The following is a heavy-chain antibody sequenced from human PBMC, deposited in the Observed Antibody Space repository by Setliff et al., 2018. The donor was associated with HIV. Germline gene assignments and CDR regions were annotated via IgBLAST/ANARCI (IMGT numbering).Heavy chain of an antibody. CDR3: ALPVLGGYSYGYFDY. D-gene: IGHD5-18*01. Sequence: SVKVSCKASGGTFSSYAISWVRQAPVQGLEWMGGIIPIFGTANYAQKFQGRVTITADESTSTAYMELSSLRSEDTAVYYCALPVLGGYSYGYFDYWGQGTLVTVSS. J-gene: IGHJ4*02. CDR1: GGTFSSYA. CDR2: IIPIFGTA. V-gene: IGHV1-69*13.